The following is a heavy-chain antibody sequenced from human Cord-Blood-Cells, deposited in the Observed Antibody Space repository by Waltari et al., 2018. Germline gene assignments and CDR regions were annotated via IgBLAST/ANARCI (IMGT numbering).Heavy chain of an antibody. V-gene: IGHV4-31*03. CDR1: GGSISSGGYY. J-gene: IGHJ3*02. D-gene: IGHD6-6*01. Sequence: QVQLQESGPGLVKPSQTLSLTCTVSGGSISSGGYYWSWIRQHPGKGLEWIGYIYYSGSTYCNPPLKSRVTISVDTSKNQFSLKLSSVTAADTAVYYCARTAIAARLGADNAFDIWGQGTMVTVSS. CDR3: ARTAIAARLGADNAFDI. CDR2: IYYSGST.